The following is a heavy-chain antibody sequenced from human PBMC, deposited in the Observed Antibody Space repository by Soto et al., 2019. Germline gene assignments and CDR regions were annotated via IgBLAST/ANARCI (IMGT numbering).Heavy chain of an antibody. Sequence: QITLKESGPTLVKPTQTLTLTCTFSGFSLSTSGVGVGWIRQPPGKALEWLALIYWDDDKRYSPSLKSRLTITKDTSKNQVVLTMTNMDPVDTATYYCAHSLEQLPYYYYYGMDVWGQGTTVTVSS. J-gene: IGHJ6*02. CDR1: GFSLSTSGVG. CDR3: AHSLEQLPYYYYYGMDV. D-gene: IGHD6-6*01. V-gene: IGHV2-5*02. CDR2: IYWDDDK.